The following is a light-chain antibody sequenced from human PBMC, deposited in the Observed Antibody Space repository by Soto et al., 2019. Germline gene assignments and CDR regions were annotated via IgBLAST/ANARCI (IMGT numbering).Light chain of an antibody. CDR1: SSNIGAGYD. CDR2: GNT. CDR3: LSFDSSLSVV. V-gene: IGLV1-40*01. Sequence: QSVLTQPPSVSVAPGQRVTISCTGSSSNIGAGYDVHWYQQLPGRAPKLLIYGNTNRPSGVPDRFSGSKSGTSASLAITGLQAEDEADYYCLSFDSSLSVVFGGVTKLTVL. J-gene: IGLJ2*01.